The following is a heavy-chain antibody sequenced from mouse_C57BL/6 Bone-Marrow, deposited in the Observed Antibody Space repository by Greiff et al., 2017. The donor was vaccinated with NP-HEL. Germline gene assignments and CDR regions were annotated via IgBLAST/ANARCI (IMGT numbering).Heavy chain of an antibody. Sequence: VQLQQSGAELVRPGASVKLSCTASGFNIKDDYMHWVKQRPEQGLEWIGWIDPETGDTEYASKFQGKATITADTSSNTAYLQLSRLTAEDTAVYYCTTCGSSPYAMDYWGQGTSVTVSS. J-gene: IGHJ4*01. CDR1: GFNIKDDY. CDR2: IDPETGDT. CDR3: TTCGSSPYAMDY. V-gene: IGHV14-4*01. D-gene: IGHD1-1*01.